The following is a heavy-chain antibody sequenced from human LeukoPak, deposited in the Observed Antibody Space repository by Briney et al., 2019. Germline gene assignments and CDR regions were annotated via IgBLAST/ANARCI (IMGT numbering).Heavy chain of an antibody. CDR1: GFTFSNFA. CDR2: ISGSAFST. CDR3: ARRLATMCYDY. V-gene: IGHV3-23*01. J-gene: IGHJ4*02. D-gene: IGHD5-12*01. Sequence: GGSLRLSCAASGFTFSNFAMSWVPQAPGKGLEWVSGISGSAFSTSYADSVKGHFTISRDNFKNTVYLEMKSLSAEDTAVYYCARRLATMCYDYWGQGTLVTVSS.